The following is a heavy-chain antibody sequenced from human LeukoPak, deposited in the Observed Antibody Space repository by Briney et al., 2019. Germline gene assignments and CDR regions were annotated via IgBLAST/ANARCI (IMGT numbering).Heavy chain of an antibody. CDR2: ICGSGSTS. J-gene: IGHJ4*02. V-gene: IGHV3-23*01. D-gene: IGHD2-2*02. CDR1: GFTFSSYA. Sequence: GGSLRLSCAASGFTFSSYAMSWVRQAPGKGLEWVSVICGSGSTSYYADSVKGRFTISRDDSRNMLFLQMNSLRVEDTAVYYCAKGTGTSCYTAADYWGQGTLVAVS. CDR3: AKGTGTSCYTAADY.